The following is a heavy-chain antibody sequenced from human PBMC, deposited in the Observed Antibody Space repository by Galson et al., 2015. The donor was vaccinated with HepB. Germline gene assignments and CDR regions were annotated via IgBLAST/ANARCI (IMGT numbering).Heavy chain of an antibody. CDR1: GYTFTSYS. D-gene: IGHD4-11*01. Sequence: SVKVSCKASGYTFTSYSMNWVRQAPGQGLEWMGWISTNTGNPTYAQGFTGRFVFSLDTSVSTAYLQISSLKAEDTAVYYCARNPPPQTTVTTWAFGYWGQGTLVTVSS. J-gene: IGHJ4*02. CDR3: ARNPPPQTTVTTWAFGY. V-gene: IGHV7-4-1*02. CDR2: ISTNTGNP.